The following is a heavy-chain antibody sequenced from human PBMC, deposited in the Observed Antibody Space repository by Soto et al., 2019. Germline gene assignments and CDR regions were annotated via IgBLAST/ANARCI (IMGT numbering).Heavy chain of an antibody. D-gene: IGHD6-13*01. V-gene: IGHV3-11*01. Sequence: LRLSCAASGFTFSDYYMSWIRQAPGKGLEWVSYISSSGSTIYYADSVKGRFTISRDNAKNSLYLQMNSLRAEDTAVYYCARYSSPPRYYYYGMDVWGQGTTVTVSS. CDR1: GFTFSDYY. J-gene: IGHJ6*02. CDR2: ISSSGSTI. CDR3: ARYSSPPRYYYYGMDV.